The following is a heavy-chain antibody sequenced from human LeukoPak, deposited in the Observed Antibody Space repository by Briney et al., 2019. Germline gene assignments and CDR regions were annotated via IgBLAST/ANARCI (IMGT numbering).Heavy chain of an antibody. J-gene: IGHJ4*02. V-gene: IGHV3-48*01. CDR2: ISSSSSTI. CDR3: ARYVVGAINYFDY. D-gene: IGHD1-26*01. Sequence: GGSLRLSCAASGFTFSSYSMNWVRQAPGKGLEWVSYISSSSSTIYYADSVKGRFTISRDNFKNTLYLQMNSLRAEDTAVYYCARYVVGAINYFDYWGQGTLVTVSS. CDR1: GFTFSSYS.